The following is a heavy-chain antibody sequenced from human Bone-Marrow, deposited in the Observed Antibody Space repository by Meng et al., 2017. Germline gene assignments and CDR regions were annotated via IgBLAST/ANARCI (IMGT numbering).Heavy chain of an antibody. J-gene: IGHJ4*02. CDR2: INHRGST. CDR1: GGSFRGYF. CDR3: ARQKFSYGLGPPAY. Sequence: QVQLQEGGAGLLKPSATLSLKCGVYGGSFRGYFWAWIRQPPGKGLEWIGEINHRGSTNYNPSLKSRVTISVDTSKSQVSLNLSSVTAADTAVYYCARQKFSYGLGPPAYWGQGTLVTVSS. V-gene: IGHV4-34*01. D-gene: IGHD5-18*01.